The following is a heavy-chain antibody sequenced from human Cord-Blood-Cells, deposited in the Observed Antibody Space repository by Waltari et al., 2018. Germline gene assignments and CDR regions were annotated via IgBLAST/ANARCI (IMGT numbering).Heavy chain of an antibody. CDR2: IYYSGST. CDR3: ASEYSSSSNWFDP. V-gene: IGHV4-39*01. J-gene: IGHJ5*02. D-gene: IGHD6-6*01. Sequence: QLQLQESGPGLVKPSETLSLTCTVSGGSISSSSYYWGWTRQPPGKGLEWIGSIYYSGSTYYNPSLKSRVTISVDTSKNQFSLKLSSVTAADTAVYYCASEYSSSSNWFDPWGQGTLVTVSS. CDR1: GGSISSSSYY.